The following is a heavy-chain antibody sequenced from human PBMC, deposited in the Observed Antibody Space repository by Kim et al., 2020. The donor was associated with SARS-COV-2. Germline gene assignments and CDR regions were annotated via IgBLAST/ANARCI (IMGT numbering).Heavy chain of an antibody. CDR2: TYYRSKWYD. J-gene: IGHJ4*02. V-gene: IGHV6-1*01. CDR3: ARDQSGYSFDY. Sequence: PSRGLEWLGRTYYRSKWYDDYAVSVKSRITINPDTSKNQFSLQLNSVTPEDTAMYYCARDQSGYSFDYWGQGTLVTVSS. D-gene: IGHD5-12*01.